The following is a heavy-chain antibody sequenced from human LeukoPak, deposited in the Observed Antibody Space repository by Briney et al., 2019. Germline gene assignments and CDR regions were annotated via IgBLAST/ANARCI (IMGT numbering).Heavy chain of an antibody. J-gene: IGHJ4*02. CDR1: GFTFSSYA. D-gene: IGHD4-17*01. CDR3: AKEVFVYYGDYGVLYFDY. Sequence: GGSLRLSCAASGFTFSSYAMSWVRQAPGKGLEWVSAISGSGGSTYYADSVKGRFTISRDNSKNTLYLQMNSLRAEDTAVYYCAKEVFVYYGDYGVLYFDYWGQGTLVTVSS. V-gene: IGHV3-23*01. CDR2: ISGSGGST.